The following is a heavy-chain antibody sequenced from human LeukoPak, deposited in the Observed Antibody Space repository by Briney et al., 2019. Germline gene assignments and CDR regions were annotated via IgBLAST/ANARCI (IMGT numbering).Heavy chain of an antibody. Sequence: SSETLSLTCAVYGGSFSSHYWSWIRQPPGNGLDWLGEINHSGSPNYNPSLKSRVTISVDTSKNQFSLKRSSVTAADTAVYYCARGIAARYWGQGTLVTVSS. D-gene: IGHD6-6*01. V-gene: IGHV4-34*01. CDR1: GGSFSSHY. CDR2: INHSGSP. J-gene: IGHJ4*02. CDR3: ARGIAARY.